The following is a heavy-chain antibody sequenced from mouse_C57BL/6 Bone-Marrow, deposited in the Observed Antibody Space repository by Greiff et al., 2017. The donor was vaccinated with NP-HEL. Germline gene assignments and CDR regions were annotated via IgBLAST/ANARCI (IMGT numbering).Heavy chain of an antibody. CDR1: GYAFSSSW. V-gene: IGHV1-82*01. D-gene: IGHD2-4*01. J-gene: IGHJ2*01. CDR3: ARDYDYDTSYFDY. CDR2: IYPGDGDT. Sequence: QVQLQQSGPELVKPGASVKISCKASGYAFSSSWMNWVKQRPGKGLEWIGRIYPGDGDTNYNGKFKGKATLTADKSSSTAYMQLSSLTSEDSAVYFCARDYDYDTSYFDYWGQGTTLTVSS.